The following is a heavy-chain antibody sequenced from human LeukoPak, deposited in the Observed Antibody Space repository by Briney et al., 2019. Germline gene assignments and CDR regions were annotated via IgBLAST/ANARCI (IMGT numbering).Heavy chain of an antibody. D-gene: IGHD4-23*01. J-gene: IGHJ4*02. CDR1: GGSISSSPYY. CDR3: TRRSNSQPPNY. CDR2: IYYSGST. Sequence: SETLSLTCTVSGGSISSSPYYWGWIRQPPGKDLEWIGSIYYSGSTYYNPSFKSRVTISVDTSKNQFSLKLSSVAAADTAVYYCTRRSNSQPPNYWGQGTLVTVSS. V-gene: IGHV4-39*01.